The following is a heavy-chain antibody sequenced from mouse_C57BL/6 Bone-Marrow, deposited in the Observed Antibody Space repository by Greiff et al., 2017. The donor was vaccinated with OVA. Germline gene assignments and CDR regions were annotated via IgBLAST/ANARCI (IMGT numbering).Heavy chain of an antibody. Sequence: DVQLQESGPGLVKPSQSLSLTCSVTGYSITSGYYWNWIRQFPGNKLEWMGYISYDGSNNYNPSLKNRISITRDTSKNQFFLKLNSVTTEDTATYYCARENSTVVEDWYFDVWGTGTTVTVS. J-gene: IGHJ1*03. CDR1: GYSITSGYY. CDR3: ARENSTVVEDWYFDV. V-gene: IGHV3-6*01. D-gene: IGHD1-1*01. CDR2: ISYDGSN.